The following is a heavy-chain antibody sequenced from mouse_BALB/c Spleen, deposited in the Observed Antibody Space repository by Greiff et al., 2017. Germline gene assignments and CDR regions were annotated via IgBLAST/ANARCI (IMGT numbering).Heavy chain of an antibody. D-gene: IGHD2-2*01. J-gene: IGHJ4*01. CDR3: ARGGGLRREYAMDY. V-gene: IGHV5-6-5*01. CDR1: GFTFSSYA. CDR2: ISSGGST. Sequence: EVKVVESGGGLVKPGGSLKLSCAASGFTFSSYAMSWVRQTPEKRLEWVASISSGGSTYYPDSVKGRFTISRDNARNILYLQMSSLRSEDTAMYYCARGGGLRREYAMDYWGQGTSVTVSS.